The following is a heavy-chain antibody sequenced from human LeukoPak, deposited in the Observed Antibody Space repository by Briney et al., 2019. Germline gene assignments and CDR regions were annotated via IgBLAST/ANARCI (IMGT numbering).Heavy chain of an antibody. J-gene: IGHJ3*02. V-gene: IGHV3-53*01. Sequence: PGGSLRLSCAASGFTVSSNYMSWVRQAPGKGLEWVSVIYSGGSTYYADSVKGRFTISRDNTKNTLYLQMNSLRAEDTAVDYCARGNSSSWYGEGADAFDIWGQGTMVTVSS. CDR2: IYSGGST. CDR1: GFTVSSNY. D-gene: IGHD6-13*01. CDR3: ARGNSSSWYGEGADAFDI.